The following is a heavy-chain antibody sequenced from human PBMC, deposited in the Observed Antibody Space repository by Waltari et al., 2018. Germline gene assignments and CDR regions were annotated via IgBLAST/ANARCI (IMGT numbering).Heavy chain of an antibody. V-gene: IGHV4-39*01. CDR1: GGSISSSSYY. J-gene: IGHJ4*02. CDR2: IYYSGST. CDR3: AGGIAAAGPFDY. D-gene: IGHD6-13*01. Sequence: QLQLQESGPGLVKPSETLSLTCTVSGGSISSSSYYWGWIRQPPGKGLEWIGSIYYSGSTYYNPSLKSRVTISVDTSKNQFSLKLSSLTAADTAVYYCAGGIAAAGPFDYWGQGTLVTVSS.